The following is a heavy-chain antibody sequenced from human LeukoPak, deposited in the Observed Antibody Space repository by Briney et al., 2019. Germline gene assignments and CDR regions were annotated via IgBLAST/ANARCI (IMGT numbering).Heavy chain of an antibody. Sequence: QAGGSLRLSCAASGFTFGSYWMSWVRQAPGKGLEWVANIKQDGSEKYYVDSVKGRFSISRDNAKNSLYLQMNSLRAEDTAVYYCARDLAASAGEGFTGYWGQGTLVTVSS. V-gene: IGHV3-7*01. D-gene: IGHD1-1*01. CDR1: GFTFGSYW. J-gene: IGHJ4*02. CDR3: ARDLAASAGEGFTGY. CDR2: IKQDGSEK.